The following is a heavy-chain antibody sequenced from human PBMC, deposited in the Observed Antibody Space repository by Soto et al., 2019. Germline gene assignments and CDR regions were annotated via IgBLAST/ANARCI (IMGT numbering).Heavy chain of an antibody. CDR1: GGSITSYY. CDR2: IYYSGGT. D-gene: IGHD6-13*01. J-gene: IGHJ5*02. CDR3: AIGGAAAARGWFDP. Sequence: SETLSLTCTVSGGSITSYYWSWIRQPPGKGLEWIGYIYYSGGTNYNPSLKSRVTISVDTSKNQFSLKLSSVTAADTAVYYCAIGGAAAARGWFDPWGQGTLVTVS. V-gene: IGHV4-59*01.